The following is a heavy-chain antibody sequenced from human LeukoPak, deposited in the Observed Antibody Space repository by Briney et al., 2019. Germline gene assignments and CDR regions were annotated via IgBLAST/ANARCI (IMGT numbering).Heavy chain of an antibody. Sequence: VSVKGSCKAHGHNFTSHYMGWVRQAPGQGLEWMGLIDPSGGITLYAQKFQGRVSMTRDTSTTTVSMELSSPSSEDTAVYYCARDYRFITGTAYEYWGQGTLVTVSS. CDR2: IDPSGGIT. D-gene: IGHD1-20*01. J-gene: IGHJ4*02. CDR3: ARDYRFITGTAYEY. V-gene: IGHV1-46*01. CDR1: GHNFTSHY.